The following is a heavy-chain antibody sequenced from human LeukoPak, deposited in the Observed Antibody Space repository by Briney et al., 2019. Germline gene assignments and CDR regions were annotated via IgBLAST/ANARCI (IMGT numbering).Heavy chain of an antibody. V-gene: IGHV4-39*01. Sequence: PSETVSLTCTVSGGSISSSSCYWGWIRQPPGKGLEWIGNIFYSGTTYYNPSLMSRVTISVDTSKNQFSLKMRSVTAADTAVYYCARVLRGGTYYFDYWGQGTLVTVS. CDR2: IFYSGTT. D-gene: IGHD2-15*01. J-gene: IGHJ4*02. CDR3: ARVLRGGTYYFDY. CDR1: GGSISSSSCY.